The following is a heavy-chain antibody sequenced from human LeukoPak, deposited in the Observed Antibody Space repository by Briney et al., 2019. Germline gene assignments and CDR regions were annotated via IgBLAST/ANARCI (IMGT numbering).Heavy chain of an antibody. CDR1: GFTFSSYS. D-gene: IGHD1-1*01. CDR2: ISSSSSYI. CDR3: ARERLNDAFDI. Sequence: PGGSLRLFCAASGFTFSSYSMNWVRQAPGKGLEWVSSISSSSSYIYYADSVKGRFTISRDNAKNSLYLQMNSLRAEDTAVYYCARERLNDAFDIWGQGTMVTVSS. V-gene: IGHV3-21*01. J-gene: IGHJ3*02.